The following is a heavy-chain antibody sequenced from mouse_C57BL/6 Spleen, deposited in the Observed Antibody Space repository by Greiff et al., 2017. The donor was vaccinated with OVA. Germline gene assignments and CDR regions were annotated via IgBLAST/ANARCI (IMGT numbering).Heavy chain of an antibody. CDR1: GYTFTSYW. D-gene: IGHD3-1*01. V-gene: IGHV1-52*01. CDR3: ARVGGGYFGD. CDR2: IDPSDSET. J-gene: IGHJ2*01. Sequence: QVQLQQPGAELVRPGSSVKLSCTASGYTFTSYWMHWVKQRPIQGLEWIGNIDPSDSETHYNQKFKDKATLTVDKSSSTAYMQLSSLTSVDAAGYYCARVGGGYFGDWGQGTTRTGSS.